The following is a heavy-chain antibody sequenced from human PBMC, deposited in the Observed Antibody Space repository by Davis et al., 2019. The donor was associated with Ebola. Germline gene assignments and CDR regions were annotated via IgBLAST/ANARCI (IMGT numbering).Heavy chain of an antibody. Sequence: AASVKVSCKASGGTFSSYAISWVRQAPGQGLEWVGRIIPILGIANYAQKFQGRVTITADESTSTAYMELSSLRSEDTAVYYCARGTTRWLRSTGYWGQGTLVTVSS. CDR2: IIPILGIA. J-gene: IGHJ4*02. CDR1: GGTFSSYA. D-gene: IGHD5-24*01. CDR3: ARGTTRWLRSTGY. V-gene: IGHV1-69*04.